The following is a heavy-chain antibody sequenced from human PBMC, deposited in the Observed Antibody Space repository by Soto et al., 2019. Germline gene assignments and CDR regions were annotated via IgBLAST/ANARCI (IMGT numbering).Heavy chain of an antibody. CDR1: GFTVSSNY. Sequence: EVQLVESGGGLVQPGGSLRLSCAASGFTVSSNYMSWVRQAPGKGLEWVSVIYSGGSTYYADSVKGRFTISRDNSKNTLYLQMNSLRAEDTAVYYCARRSYGSGSDRYLDYWGQGTLVTVSS. CDR3: ARRSYGSGSDRYLDY. D-gene: IGHD3-10*01. J-gene: IGHJ4*02. V-gene: IGHV3-66*01. CDR2: IYSGGST.